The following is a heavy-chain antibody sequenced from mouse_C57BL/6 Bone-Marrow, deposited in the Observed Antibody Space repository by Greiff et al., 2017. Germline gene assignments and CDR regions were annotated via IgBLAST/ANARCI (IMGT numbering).Heavy chain of an antibody. V-gene: IGHV5-12*01. J-gene: IGHJ4*01. Sequence: EVKLVESGGGLVQPGGSLKLSCAASGFTFSDYYMYWVRQTPEKRLEWVAYISNGGGSPYYPDTVKGRFTISRDNAKNTLYLQMSRLKSEDTAMYYCARSPGAMDYWGQGTSVTVSS. CDR2: ISNGGGSP. CDR3: ARSPGAMDY. CDR1: GFTFSDYY.